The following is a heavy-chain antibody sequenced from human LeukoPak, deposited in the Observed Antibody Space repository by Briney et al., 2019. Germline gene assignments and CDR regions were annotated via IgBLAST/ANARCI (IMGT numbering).Heavy chain of an antibody. V-gene: IGHV3-30-3*01. Sequence: GGSLRLSCAASGFTFSRNAMHGVRQAPGKGLEWVAIISYDGSNKYYADSVKGRFTISRDNSKNTLYLQMNSLRAEDTAVYYCARDAPDINMRLVVLYYFDYWGQGTLVTVSS. CDR1: GFTFSRNA. CDR2: ISYDGSNK. CDR3: ARDAPDINMRLVVLYYFDY. D-gene: IGHD3-22*01. J-gene: IGHJ4*02.